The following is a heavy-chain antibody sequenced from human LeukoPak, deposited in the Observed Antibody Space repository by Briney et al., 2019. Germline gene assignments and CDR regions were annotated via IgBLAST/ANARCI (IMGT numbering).Heavy chain of an antibody. V-gene: IGHV3-23*01. Sequence: GGSLRLSCAASGFTFDSYAMNWVRQAPGKGLEWVSAISGSGGGTNYADSVKGRFTISRDDSKNTLYLQMNSLRAEDTAVYYCAKRYFGNYYFDYWGQGTLVTVSS. CDR2: ISGSGGGT. D-gene: IGHD3-9*01. CDR3: AKRYFGNYYFDY. J-gene: IGHJ4*02. CDR1: GFTFDSYA.